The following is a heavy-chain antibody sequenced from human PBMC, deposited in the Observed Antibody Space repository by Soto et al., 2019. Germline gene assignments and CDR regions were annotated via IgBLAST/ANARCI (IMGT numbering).Heavy chain of an antibody. Sequence: QITLKESGPTLVKPTQTLTLTCTFSGFSLSTSGVGVGWIRQPPGKALEWLALIYWDDDKRYSPSLKSRLTIXKXXSKNQVVLTMTNMDPVDTATYYCAHRGHARVAFDIWGQGTMVTVSS. CDR1: GFSLSTSGVG. D-gene: IGHD6-6*01. J-gene: IGHJ3*02. V-gene: IGHV2-5*02. CDR2: IYWDDDK. CDR3: AHRGHARVAFDI.